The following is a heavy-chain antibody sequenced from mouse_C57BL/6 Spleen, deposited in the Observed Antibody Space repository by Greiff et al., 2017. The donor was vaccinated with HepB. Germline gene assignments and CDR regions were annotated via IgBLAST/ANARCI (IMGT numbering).Heavy chain of an antibody. CDR3: ASRYGSSFAWFAY. Sequence: VQLQQSGPELVKPGASVKISCKASGYSFTGYYMHWVKQSHGNILDWIGYIYPYNGVSSYNQKFKGKATLTVDKSSSTAYMELRSLPSEDSAVYYGASRYGSSFAWFAYWGQGTLVTVSA. CDR1: GYSFTGYY. V-gene: IGHV1-31*01. J-gene: IGHJ3*01. CDR2: IYPYNGVS. D-gene: IGHD1-1*01.